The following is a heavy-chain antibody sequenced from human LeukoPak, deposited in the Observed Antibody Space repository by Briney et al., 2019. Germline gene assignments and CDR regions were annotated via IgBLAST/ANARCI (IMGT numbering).Heavy chain of an antibody. Sequence: ASVKVSCKASGYTFTSYGISWGRQAPGQGLEWMGWISAYNGNTNYAQKLQGRVTMTTDTSTSTAYMELRSLRSDDTAVYYCARDRVRGYYDFWSGSRRQLDYWGQGTLVTVSS. CDR3: ARDRVRGYYDFWSGSRRQLDY. CDR2: ISAYNGNT. CDR1: GYTFTSYG. V-gene: IGHV1-18*01. J-gene: IGHJ4*02. D-gene: IGHD3-3*01.